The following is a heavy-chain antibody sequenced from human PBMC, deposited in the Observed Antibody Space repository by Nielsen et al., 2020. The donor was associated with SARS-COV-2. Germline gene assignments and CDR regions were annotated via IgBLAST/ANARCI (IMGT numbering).Heavy chain of an antibody. J-gene: IGHJ4*02. CDR3: ARAGYYDILTGYQWSFDY. CDR1: GFTFSSYG. D-gene: IGHD3-9*01. V-gene: IGHV3-33*01. Sequence: GGSLRLSCAASGFTFSSYGMHWVRQAPGKGLEWVAVIWYDGSNKYYADSVKGRFTISRDNSKNTLYLQMNSLRAEDTAVYYCARAGYYDILTGYQWSFDYWGQGTLVTVSS. CDR2: IWYDGSNK.